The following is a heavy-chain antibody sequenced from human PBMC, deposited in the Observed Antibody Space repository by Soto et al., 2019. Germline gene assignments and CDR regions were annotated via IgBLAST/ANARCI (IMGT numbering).Heavy chain of an antibody. Sequence: ASVKVACKASGYTFTSYYMHWVRQAPGQGLEWMGIINPSGGSTSYAQRFQGRVTMTRDTSTSTVYIELSSLRSEDTAVYYCARDLIITMVRGGRGVGGMDVWGQGTTVTVSS. CDR2: INPSGGST. V-gene: IGHV1-46*01. D-gene: IGHD3-10*01. CDR1: GYTFTSYY. J-gene: IGHJ6*02. CDR3: ARDLIITMVRGGRGVGGMDV.